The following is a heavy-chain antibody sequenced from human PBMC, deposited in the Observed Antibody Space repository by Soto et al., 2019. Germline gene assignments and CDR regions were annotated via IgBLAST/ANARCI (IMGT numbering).Heavy chain of an antibody. Sequence: VQLVQSGAEVKKPGSSVKVSCKASGGTFSGYTISWVRQAPGQGLAWMGRIIPILGIANYAQKFQGRVTITTDKSTRSGYMELRSLRSEDTAVYYCARAGTCSGWSCTLVYWGQGSHLTV. D-gene: IGHD2-15*01. CDR2: IIPILGIA. V-gene: IGHV1-69*02. CDR1: GGTFSGYT. J-gene: IGHJ4*02. CDR3: ARAGTCSGWSCTLVY.